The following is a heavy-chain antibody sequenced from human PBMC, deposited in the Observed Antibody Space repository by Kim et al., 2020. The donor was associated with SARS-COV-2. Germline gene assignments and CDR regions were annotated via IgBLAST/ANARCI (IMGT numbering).Heavy chain of an antibody. CDR2: IYYSGST. J-gene: IGHJ4*02. Sequence: SETLSLTCTVSGGSISSGDYYWSWIRQPPGKGLEWIGYIYYSGSTYYNPSLKSRVTISVDTSKNQFSLKLSSVTAADTAVYYCAREQLVHYFDYWGQGTLVTVSS. V-gene: IGHV4-30-4*01. D-gene: IGHD6-13*01. CDR1: GGSISSGDYY. CDR3: AREQLVHYFDY.